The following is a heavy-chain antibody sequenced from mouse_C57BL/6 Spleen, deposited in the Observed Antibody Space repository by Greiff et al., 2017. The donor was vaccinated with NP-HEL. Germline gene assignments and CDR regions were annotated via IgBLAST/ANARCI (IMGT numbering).Heavy chain of an antibody. CDR2: IYPGDGDT. CDR3: ARGDYGYDFFAY. V-gene: IGHV1-82*01. Sequence: LVESGPELVKPGASVKISCKASGYAFSSSWMNWVKQRPGKGLEWIGRIYPGDGDTNYNGKFKGKATLTADKSSSTAYMQLSSLTSEDSAVYFCARGDYGYDFFAYWGQGTLVTVSA. J-gene: IGHJ3*01. D-gene: IGHD2-2*01. CDR1: GYAFSSSW.